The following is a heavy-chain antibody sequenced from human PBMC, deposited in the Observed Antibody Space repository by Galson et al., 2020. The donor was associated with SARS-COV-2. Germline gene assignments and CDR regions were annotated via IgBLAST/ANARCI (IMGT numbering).Heavy chain of an antibody. CDR3: ARADSFSYFTMSWYFDL. CDR2: TYNSGST. CDR1: GCSISSAAYY. V-gene: IGHV4-31*03. J-gene: IGHJ2*01. Sequence: SATLSLTCTVSGCSISSAAYYWGWISQHPGKGLAWIGFTYNSGSTYYNPSLRRRVTISVDTSKNQFSLKLNSVTAADTAMYYCARADSFSYFTMSWYFDLWGRGFLVTVSS. D-gene: IGHD3-22*01.